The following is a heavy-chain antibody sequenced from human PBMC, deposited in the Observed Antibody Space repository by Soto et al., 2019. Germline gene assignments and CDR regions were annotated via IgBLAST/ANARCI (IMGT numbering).Heavy chain of an antibody. CDR2: ISYDGSNK. CDR1: GFTFSSYA. CDR3: ASGYEGDYFEY. D-gene: IGHD3-16*01. V-gene: IGHV3-30-3*01. Sequence: QVQLVESGGGVVQPGRSLKLSCAASGFTFSSYAMHWVRQAPGKGLEWVAVISYDGSNKDYAYSVKGRFTISRDNSNNTLYLQMNSIRAKDPAEYYCASGYEGDYFEYWGQGSLVTVS. J-gene: IGHJ4*02.